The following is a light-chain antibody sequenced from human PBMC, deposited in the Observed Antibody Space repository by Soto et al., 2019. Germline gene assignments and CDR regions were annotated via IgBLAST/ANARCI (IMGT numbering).Light chain of an antibody. J-gene: IGKJ1*01. Sequence: VMTQSPDTLSVSLGERATLSCRASQSLRSSLAWYQQKPGQAPRLLIYDASTRATGIPARFSGSGSGTDFTLTISGLQSEDFAVYYCQQYNNWPQTFGQGTKVDIK. V-gene: IGKV3-15*01. CDR3: QQYNNWPQT. CDR2: DAS. CDR1: QSLRSS.